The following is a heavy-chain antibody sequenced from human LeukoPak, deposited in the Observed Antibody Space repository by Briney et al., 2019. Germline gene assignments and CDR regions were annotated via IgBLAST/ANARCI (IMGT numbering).Heavy chain of an antibody. J-gene: IGHJ4*02. Sequence: GGSLRLSCAASGFSVTRNYVSWVRQAPGRGLEWVSFINIHDDAFYADSVKGRFTVSRDNSKNILYLQMNSLRAEDTAIYYCARGLVYYDTTGSYLAERPYFDSWGQGTLVTVSS. V-gene: IGHV3-53*01. CDR2: INIHDDA. D-gene: IGHD3-16*01. CDR1: GFSVTRNY. CDR3: ARGLVYYDTTGSYLAERPYFDS.